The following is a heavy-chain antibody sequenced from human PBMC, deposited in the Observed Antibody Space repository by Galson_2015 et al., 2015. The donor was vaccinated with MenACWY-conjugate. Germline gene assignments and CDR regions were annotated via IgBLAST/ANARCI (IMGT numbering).Heavy chain of an antibody. CDR3: AKEAGWGSGTYLDY. V-gene: IGHV3-23*01. D-gene: IGHD1-26*01. CDR1: GFTFSSYA. J-gene: IGHJ4*02. Sequence: SLRLSCAASGFTFSSYAMSWVRQAPGKGLEWVPAIRGSGDNTYYADSVKGRFTISRDNSKNTLYLQMNSLRAEDTAVYYCAKEAGWGSGTYLDYWGQGTLVTVSS. CDR2: IRGSGDNT.